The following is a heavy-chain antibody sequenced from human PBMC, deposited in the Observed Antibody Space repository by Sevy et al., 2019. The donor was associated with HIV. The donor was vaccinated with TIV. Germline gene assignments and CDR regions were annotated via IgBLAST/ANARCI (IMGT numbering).Heavy chain of an antibody. J-gene: IGHJ6*02. CDR3: ARLTTMPTSDDYGMDV. V-gene: IGHV1-2*02. Sequence: ASVKVSCKAARYTFTDCYVHWVRQGPGQGLEWMGWINPNNGGTKYAQRFQGRVTMTRDTSINTAYMELGSLTSDDTAVYYCARLTTMPTSDDYGMDVWDQGTTVTVSS. CDR2: INPNNGGT. CDR1: RYTFTDCY. D-gene: IGHD4-17*01.